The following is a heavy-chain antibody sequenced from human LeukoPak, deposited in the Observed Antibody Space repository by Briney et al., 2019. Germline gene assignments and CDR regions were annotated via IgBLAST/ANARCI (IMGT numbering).Heavy chain of an antibody. D-gene: IGHD2/OR15-2a*01. J-gene: IGHJ3*02. V-gene: IGHV3-23*01. CDR3: ARDSIGGRGAFDI. CDR1: GFTFSSYG. Sequence: PGGSLRLSCAASGFTFSSYGMDWVRQAPGRGLEWVSTISASGGNTYYADSVKGRFTISRDNSKNTLYLQMNSLTAEDTAVYYCARDSIGGRGAFDIWGQGTMVTVSS. CDR2: ISASGGNT.